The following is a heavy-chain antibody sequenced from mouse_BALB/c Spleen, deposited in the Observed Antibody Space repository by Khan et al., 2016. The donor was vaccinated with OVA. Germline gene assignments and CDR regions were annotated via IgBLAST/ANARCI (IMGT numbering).Heavy chain of an antibody. D-gene: IGHD6-1*01. CDR2: ISCYNGAT. CDR3: EREANTMDY. V-gene: IGHV1S34*01. J-gene: IGHJ4*01. CDR1: GYSFTGHY. Sequence: LVKTGASVKISCKASGYSFTGHYIHWVRESHDKSLEWIGYISCYNGATNYNQKFKDKATFTVDTSSSTASIQFTSLTSEDAAGYYGEREANTMDYWGQGTSVTVSS.